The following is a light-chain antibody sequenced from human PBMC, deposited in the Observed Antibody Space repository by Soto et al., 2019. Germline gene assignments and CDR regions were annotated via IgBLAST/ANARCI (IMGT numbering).Light chain of an antibody. CDR1: QSVLHSSNNKNY. CDR2: WAS. J-gene: IGKJ4*01. V-gene: IGKV4-1*01. Sequence: DIVMTQSPDSLAVSLGERATINCKSSQSVLHSSNNKNYLAWYQQKPGQPPNLLIYWASTRESGVPDRFSGRGSGTDFTLTISSLQAEDVAVYYCQQYYSSPLAFGGGIKVEIK. CDR3: QQYYSSPLA.